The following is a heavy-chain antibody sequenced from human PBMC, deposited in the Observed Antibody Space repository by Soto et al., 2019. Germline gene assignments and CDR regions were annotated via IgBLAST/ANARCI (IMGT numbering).Heavy chain of an antibody. CDR2: ISGSGGST. CDR1: GFTFSSYA. J-gene: IGHJ6*03. Sequence: PGGSLRLSCAASGFTFSSYAMSWVRQAPGKGLEWVSAISGSGGSTYYADSVKGRFTISRDNSKNTLYLQMNSLRAEDTAVYYRAKDRKDSSSWYVDYYYYMDVWGKGTTVTVSS. V-gene: IGHV3-23*01. D-gene: IGHD6-13*01. CDR3: AKDRKDSSSWYVDYYYYMDV.